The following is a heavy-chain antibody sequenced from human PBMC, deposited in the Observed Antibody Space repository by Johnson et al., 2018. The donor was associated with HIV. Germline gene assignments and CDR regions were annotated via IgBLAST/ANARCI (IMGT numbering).Heavy chain of an antibody. J-gene: IGHJ3*02. CDR2: ISYDGSNK. Sequence: QVQLVESGGGVVQPGRSLRLSCAASGFTFSSYAMHWVRQAPGKGLEWVAVISYDGSNKYYADSVQGRFTISRDNSKNTLYLQMNSLRAEDTAVYYCERVRAERYNWNPFDIWGQGTMVTVSS. D-gene: IGHD1-20*01. CDR3: ERVRAERYNWNPFDI. CDR1: GFTFSSYA. V-gene: IGHV3-30-3*01.